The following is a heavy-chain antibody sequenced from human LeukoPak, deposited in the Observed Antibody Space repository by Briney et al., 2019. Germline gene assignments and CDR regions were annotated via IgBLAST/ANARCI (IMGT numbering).Heavy chain of an antibody. J-gene: IGHJ6*03. CDR1: GGSFSGYY. Sequence: SETLSLTCAVYGGSFSGYYWSWIRQPPGKGLEWIGSIYYSGSTYYNPSLKSRVTISVDTSKNQFSLKLSSVTAADTAVYYCARVSGSGTGLLAVYYYYMDVWGKGTTVTVSS. V-gene: IGHV4-34*01. D-gene: IGHD3-10*01. CDR3: ARVSGSGTGLLAVYYYYMDV. CDR2: IYYSGST.